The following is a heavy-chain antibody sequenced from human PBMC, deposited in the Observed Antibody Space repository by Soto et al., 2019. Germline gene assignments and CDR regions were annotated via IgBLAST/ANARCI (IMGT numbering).Heavy chain of an antibody. Sequence: SVKVSCKASGGTFSSYAISWVRQAPGQGLEWMGGIIPIFVTANYAQKFQGRVTITADESTSTAYMELSSLRSEDTAVYYCARSRGVVTAMAGRGYYYGMDVWGQGTTVTVSS. CDR2: IIPIFVTA. CDR1: GGTFSSYA. D-gene: IGHD2-21*02. CDR3: ARSRGVVTAMAGRGYYYGMDV. J-gene: IGHJ6*02. V-gene: IGHV1-69*13.